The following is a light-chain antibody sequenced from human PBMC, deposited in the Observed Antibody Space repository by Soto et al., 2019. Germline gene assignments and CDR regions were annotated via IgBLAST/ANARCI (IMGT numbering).Light chain of an antibody. J-gene: IGLJ2*01. V-gene: IGLV2-14*01. Sequence: QSVLTQPASVSGSPGQSITISCTGTSSDVGGYNYVSWSQQHPGKAPKLMIYDVSNRPSGGSNRFSGSKSGNTASLTISGLQAEDEADYYCSSYISSSTVVFGGGTKLTVL. CDR3: SSYISSSTVV. CDR1: SSDVGGYNY. CDR2: DVS.